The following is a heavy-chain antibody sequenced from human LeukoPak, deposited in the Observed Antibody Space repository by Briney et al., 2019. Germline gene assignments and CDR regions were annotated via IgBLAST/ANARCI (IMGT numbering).Heavy chain of an antibody. J-gene: IGHJ4*02. D-gene: IGHD1-26*01. CDR2: IIPILGLA. CDR3: ARDDDVGASNY. Sequence: VKVSCKASGGSFITYAISWVRQAPGQGLEWMGRIIPILGLANYAQKFQGRVTITADKSTSTAYMELSSLRSEDTAVYYCARDDDVGASNYWGQGTLVTVS. V-gene: IGHV1-69*04. CDR1: GGSFITYA.